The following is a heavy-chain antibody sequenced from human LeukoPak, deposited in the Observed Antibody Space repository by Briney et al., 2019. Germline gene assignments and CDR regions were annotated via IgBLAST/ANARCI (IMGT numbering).Heavy chain of an antibody. CDR3: AKAKRPMIVVVYYFDY. CDR1: GLTFSSYA. CDR2: ISGSGGST. Sequence: PGGPLRLSCAASGLTFSSYAMSWVRQAPGKGLEWVSAISGSGGSTYYADSVKGRFTISRDNSKNTLYLQMNSLRAEDTAVYYCAKAKRPMIVVVYYFDYWGQGTLVTVSS. V-gene: IGHV3-23*01. J-gene: IGHJ4*02. D-gene: IGHD3-22*01.